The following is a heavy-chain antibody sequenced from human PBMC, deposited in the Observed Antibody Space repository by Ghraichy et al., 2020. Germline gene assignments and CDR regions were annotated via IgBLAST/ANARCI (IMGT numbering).Heavy chain of an antibody. J-gene: IGHJ6*02. D-gene: IGHD4-17*01. CDR3: VRQAYYYYAMDV. Sequence: GGSLRLSCAASEFTFSSYWMHWVRQAPGKGLVWVSSINSDGSSATYPDSVKRRFTISRDNAKNTLYLQMHSLRAEDTALYYCVRQAYYYYAMDVWGQGTTVTVSS. CDR2: INSDGSSA. CDR1: EFTFSSYW. V-gene: IGHV3-74*01.